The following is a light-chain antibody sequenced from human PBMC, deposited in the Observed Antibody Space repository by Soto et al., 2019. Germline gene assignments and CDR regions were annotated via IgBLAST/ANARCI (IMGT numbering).Light chain of an antibody. CDR1: QSVSSSY. Sequence: ELVLTQSPGTLSLSPGERATLSCRASQSVSSSYLAWYQQKPGQAPGLLIYGASNRATGIPDRFSGSGSGTDFTLTISRLEPEDFAVYFCQQYGRSPPFTFGQGTKVEIK. J-gene: IGKJ2*01. CDR2: GAS. V-gene: IGKV3-20*01. CDR3: QQYGRSPPFT.